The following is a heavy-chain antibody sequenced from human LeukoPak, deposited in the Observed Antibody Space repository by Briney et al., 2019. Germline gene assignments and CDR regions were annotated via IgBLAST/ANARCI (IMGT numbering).Heavy chain of an antibody. CDR1: GYTFTSYA. J-gene: IGHJ4*02. D-gene: IGHD2-15*01. Sequence: GASVKVSCKASGYTFTSYAMNWVRQAPGQGLEWMGWINTNTGNPTYAQGFTGRFVFSLDTSVSTAYLQISSLKAEDTAVYYCARGDIVVVVAATQLDYWGQGTLVTVSS. CDR2: INTNTGNP. V-gene: IGHV7-4-1*02. CDR3: ARGDIVVVVAATQLDY.